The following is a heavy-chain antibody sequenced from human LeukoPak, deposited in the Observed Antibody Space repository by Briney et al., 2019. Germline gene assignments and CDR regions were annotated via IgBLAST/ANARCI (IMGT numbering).Heavy chain of an antibody. J-gene: IGHJ4*02. CDR3: ARDKTVERRWGETDY. D-gene: IGHD4-23*01. V-gene: IGHV1-69*04. Sequence: SVKVSCKASGGTFSTYTINWVRQAPGQGLEWMGRFIPILGIVNYAQKFQDRVMITADKTTTIVYIELSRLRSEDTAVYYCARDKTVERRWGETDYWGQGTLVTVSS. CDR2: FIPILGIV. CDR1: GGTFSTYT.